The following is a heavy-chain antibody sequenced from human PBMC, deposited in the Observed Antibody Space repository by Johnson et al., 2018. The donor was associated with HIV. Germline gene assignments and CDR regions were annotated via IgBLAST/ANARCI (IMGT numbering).Heavy chain of an antibody. J-gene: IGHJ3*02. D-gene: IGHD4-17*01. Sequence: QVQLVESGGGLVQPGGSLTLSCAASGFTFSSYAMHWVRQAPGKGLEWVAVISYDGSNKYYADSVKGRFTISRDNSKNTLYLQMNSLRAEDTAVYYCARARMTTVTNDAFDIWGQGTMVTVSS. CDR2: ISYDGSNK. CDR1: GFTFSSYA. V-gene: IGHV3-30-3*01. CDR3: ARARMTTVTNDAFDI.